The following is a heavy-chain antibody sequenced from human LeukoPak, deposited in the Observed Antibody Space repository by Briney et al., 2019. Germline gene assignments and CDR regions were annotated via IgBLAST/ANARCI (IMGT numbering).Heavy chain of an antibody. CDR1: GGTFSSYA. CDR2: IIPIFGTA. J-gene: IGHJ6*04. CDR3: ARDRDWSGGSCYSPDYGMDV. V-gene: IGHV1-69*01. D-gene: IGHD2-15*01. Sequence: ASVKVSCKASGGTFSSYAISWVRQAPGQGLEWMGGIIPIFGTANYAQKFQGRVTITADESTSTAYMELSSLRSEDTAVYYCARDRDWSGGSCYSPDYGMDVWGKGTTVTVSS.